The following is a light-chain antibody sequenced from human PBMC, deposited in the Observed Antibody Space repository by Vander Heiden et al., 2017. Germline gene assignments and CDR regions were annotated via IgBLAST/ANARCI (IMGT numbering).Light chain of an antibody. CDR3: QQYQSWPLT. Sequence: IVMTQSPAPLSVSPGERVSLSCRASQSVHSHLAWYQQRPGQAPSLLIYEASTRATGIPARFSGSGSGTEYTLTISSLQSEDFALYYCQQYQSWPLTFGGGTKVEIK. V-gene: IGKV3-15*01. CDR2: EAS. J-gene: IGKJ4*01. CDR1: QSVHSH.